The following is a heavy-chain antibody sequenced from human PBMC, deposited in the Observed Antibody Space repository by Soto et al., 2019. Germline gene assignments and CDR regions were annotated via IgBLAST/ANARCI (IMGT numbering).Heavy chain of an antibody. CDR3: ASYGFWSGYRYYFDY. V-gene: IGHV1-69*13. CDR2: IIPIFGTA. CDR1: GGTFSSYA. J-gene: IGHJ4*02. D-gene: IGHD3-3*01. Sequence: GASVKVSCKASGGTFSSYAISWVRRAPGQGLEWMGGIIPIFGTANYAQKFQGRVTITADESTSTAYMELSSLRSEDTAVYYCASYGFWSGYRYYFDYWGQGTLVTVSS.